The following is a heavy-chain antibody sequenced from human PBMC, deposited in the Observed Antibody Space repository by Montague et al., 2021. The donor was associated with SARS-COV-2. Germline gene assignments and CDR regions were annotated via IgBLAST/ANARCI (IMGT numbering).Heavy chain of an antibody. V-gene: IGHV3-30*04. D-gene: IGHD2-2*01. CDR1: GFTISRYA. CDR2: ISYDGTNK. Sequence: SLRLSCAASGFTISRYAMHWVRQAPGKGLEWVAVISYDGTNKYYADSVKGRFTISRDNSKNTLYLQMNSLRAEDTAVYYCARDEDQVDSNYYFDYWGQGTLVTVSS. CDR3: ARDEDQVDSNYYFDY. J-gene: IGHJ4*02.